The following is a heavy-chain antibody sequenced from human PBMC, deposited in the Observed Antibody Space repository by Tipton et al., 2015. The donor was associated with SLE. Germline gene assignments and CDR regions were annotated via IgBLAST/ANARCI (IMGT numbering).Heavy chain of an antibody. V-gene: IGHV4-39*07. CDR3: AGKRPRSRAFDI. CDR2: TYFSGST. J-gene: IGHJ3*02. Sequence: TLSLTCTVSGGSISSSDDYWGWIRQSPGKELEWIGSTYFSGSTYYNPSLKSRVTTSVDMSKNQFSLKLSSVTAADTAVYYCAGKRPRSRAFDIWGQGTMVTVSS. D-gene: IGHD1-1*01. CDR1: GGSISSSDDY.